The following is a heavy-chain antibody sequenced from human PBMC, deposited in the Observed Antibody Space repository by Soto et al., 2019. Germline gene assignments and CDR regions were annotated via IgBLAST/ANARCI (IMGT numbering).Heavy chain of an antibody. CDR1: GGSISSGDYY. D-gene: IGHD3-22*01. Sequence: QVQLQESGPGLVKPSQTLSLTCTVSGGSISSGDYYWSWIRQPPGKGLEWIGYIYYSGSTYYNPSLQSRVTISVDTSKIQFSLKLSSVTAADTAVYYCARGRDLVVVTDDAFDIWGQGTMVTVSS. V-gene: IGHV4-30-4*01. CDR2: IYYSGST. J-gene: IGHJ3*02. CDR3: ARGRDLVVVTDDAFDI.